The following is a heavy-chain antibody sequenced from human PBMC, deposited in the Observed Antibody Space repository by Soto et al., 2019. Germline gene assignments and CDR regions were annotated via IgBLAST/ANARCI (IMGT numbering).Heavy chain of an antibody. CDR2: ISGSGGST. CDR1: GCTFSSYA. CDR3: AKGAYGSGSYYRIWFDP. Sequence: EVQLLESGGGVVQPGGSLRLSCAASGCTFSSYAMSWVRQAPGKGLEWVSAISGSGGSTYYADSVKGGFTISRDNSKSTLHLQMSRLRAGDTSIYYCAKGAYGSGSYYRIWFDPWGQGPLVTVSS. V-gene: IGHV3-23*01. J-gene: IGHJ5*02. D-gene: IGHD3-10*01.